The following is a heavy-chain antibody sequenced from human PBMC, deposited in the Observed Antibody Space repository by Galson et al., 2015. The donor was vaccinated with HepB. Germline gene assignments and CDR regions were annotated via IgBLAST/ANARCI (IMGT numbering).Heavy chain of an antibody. D-gene: IGHD1-26*01. CDR1: GVTFGSSP. J-gene: IGHJ4*02. CDR3: ARDKGGSWDY. Sequence: SLRLAYAAYGVTFGSSPCQWVRQAPGTGLVWVAAVSKDGSNDYYADSVKGRFTISRDNSKNTLHLQMNSLRPEDTAVYYCARDKGGSWDYWGQGTLVTVSS. V-gene: IGHV3-30*04. CDR2: VSKDGSND.